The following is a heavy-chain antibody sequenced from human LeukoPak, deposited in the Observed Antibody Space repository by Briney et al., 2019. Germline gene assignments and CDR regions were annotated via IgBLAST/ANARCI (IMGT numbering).Heavy chain of an antibody. CDR3: ARVAITMVRGTWFDP. CDR1: GGSTSSYY. V-gene: IGHV4-59*01. J-gene: IGHJ5*02. D-gene: IGHD3-10*01. Sequence: SETLSLTCTVSGGSTSSYYWSWIRQPPGKGLEWIGYIYYSGSTNYNPSLKSRVTISVDTSKNQFSLKLSSVTAADTAVYYCARVAITMVRGTWFDPWGQGTLVTVSS. CDR2: IYYSGST.